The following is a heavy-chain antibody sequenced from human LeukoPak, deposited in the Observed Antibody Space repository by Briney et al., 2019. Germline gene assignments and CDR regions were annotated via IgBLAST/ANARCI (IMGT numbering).Heavy chain of an antibody. J-gene: IGHJ4*02. CDR2: IYYSGST. CDR1: GGSISSSSYY. V-gene: IGHV4-39*01. CDR3: ARRVGYDILTGYYQSFDY. D-gene: IGHD3-9*01. Sequence: PSQTLSLTCTVSGGSISSSSYYSGWIRQPPGKGLEWIGRIYYSGSTYYNPSLKSRVTISVDTSKNQFSLKLSSVTAADTAVYYCARRVGYDILTGYYQSFDYWGQGTLVTVSS.